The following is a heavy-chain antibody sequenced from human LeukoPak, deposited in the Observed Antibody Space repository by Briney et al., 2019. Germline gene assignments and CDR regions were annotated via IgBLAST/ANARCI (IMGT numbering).Heavy chain of an antibody. CDR1: GGSISSGGYY. J-gene: IGHJ6*02. V-gene: IGHV4-31*03. D-gene: IGHD3-10*01. CDR2: ISYSGST. CDR3: ARLWVRGPGDV. Sequence: PSQTQSLTCTVSGGSISSGGYYWNWIRQHPGKGLEWIGYISYSGSTSYNPSLKGRVTISVGTSKNQFSLKLSSVTAADTAVYYCARLWVRGPGDVWGQGTTVTVSS.